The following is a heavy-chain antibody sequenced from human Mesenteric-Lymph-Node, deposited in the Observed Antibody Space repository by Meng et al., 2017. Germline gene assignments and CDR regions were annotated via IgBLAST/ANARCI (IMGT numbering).Heavy chain of an antibody. Sequence: EGQLVVSGGGLVQPGGSLRLSCAASGFTFSSYWMHWVRQAPGKGLVWVSRNISDETTTTYADSVKGRLTISRDNARNTLYLQMNSLRAEDTAVYYCATGSGYYYSYWGQGTLVTVSS. D-gene: IGHD3-3*01. CDR1: GFTFSSYW. J-gene: IGHJ4*02. V-gene: IGHV3-74*01. CDR3: ATGSGYYYSY. CDR2: NISDETTT.